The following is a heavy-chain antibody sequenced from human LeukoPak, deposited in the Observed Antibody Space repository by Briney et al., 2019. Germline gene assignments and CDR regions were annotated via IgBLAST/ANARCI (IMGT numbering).Heavy chain of an antibody. CDR3: ATAGQWRFDS. J-gene: IGHJ4*02. CDR2: LSPDGGTI. Sequence: PGGSLRLSCVVSGFTFSSYWMHWVRQAPGKGLVWVSRLSPDGGTIDYSDSVRGRFTISRDNAKDTLYLQMNSLRVDDTAVYYCATAGQWRFDSWGLETLVTVSS. V-gene: IGHV3-74*01. D-gene: IGHD6-19*01. CDR1: GFTFSSYW.